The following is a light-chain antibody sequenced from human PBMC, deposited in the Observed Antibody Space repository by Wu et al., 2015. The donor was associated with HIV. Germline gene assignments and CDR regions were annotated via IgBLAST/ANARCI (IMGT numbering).Light chain of an antibody. CDR3: QHYYSYPHT. CDR2: ITS. Sequence: DIQMTQSPSSLSASVGDRVIITCRASQTISGYLSWYQQKPGKAPKLLIYITSSLQSGVPSRFSGGGSGTDFTLTISSLRPEDFATYYCQHYYSYPHTFGQGTRVEIK. J-gene: IGKJ2*01. CDR1: QTISGY. V-gene: IGKV1-39*01.